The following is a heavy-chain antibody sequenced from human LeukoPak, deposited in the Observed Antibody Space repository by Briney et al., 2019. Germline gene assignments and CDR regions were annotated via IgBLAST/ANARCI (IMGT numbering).Heavy chain of an antibody. CDR3: AKNGRDDHDKYFFDF. D-gene: IGHD3-9*01. V-gene: IGHV3-23*01. CDR2: ISGSGVGT. CDR1: GFTFSNAW. Sequence: GRSLRLSCAASGFTFSNAWMNWVRQAPGMGLEWVSAISGSGVGTNYADSVKGRFTISRDNSKNTLFLQMNSLRAEDTAVYYCAKNGRDDHDKYFFDFWGQGTQVTASS. J-gene: IGHJ4*02.